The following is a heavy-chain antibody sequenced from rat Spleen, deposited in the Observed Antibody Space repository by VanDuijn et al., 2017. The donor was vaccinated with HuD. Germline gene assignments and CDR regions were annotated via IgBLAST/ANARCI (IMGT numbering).Heavy chain of an antibody. D-gene: IGHD4-4*01. CDR2: IKTKSNNYAT. J-gene: IGHJ2*01. CDR3: AWSNSGY. Sequence: EVQLVETGGGLVQPGTSLKLTCATSGFTFSNSWMHWVRQSPEKQLEWVAQIKTKSNNYATYYAESVKGRFTISRDDSKSSVYLQMNNLKEEDTAIYYCAWSNSGYWGQGVMVTVSS. CDR1: GFTFSNSW. V-gene: IGHV6-8*01.